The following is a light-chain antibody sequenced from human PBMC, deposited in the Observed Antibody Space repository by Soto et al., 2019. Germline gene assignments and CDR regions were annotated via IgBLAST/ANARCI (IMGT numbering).Light chain of an antibody. Sequence: QSALTQPRSVSGSPGQSVTISCTGSSIGGFNYVSWYQQHPGKAPRVVIYDVYKRPSGVPDRFSGSKSGNTASLTISGLQADDEADYYCCTYAGIYTYVFGSGTKATVL. J-gene: IGLJ1*01. CDR2: DVY. V-gene: IGLV2-11*01. CDR1: SIGGFNY. CDR3: CTYAGIYTYV.